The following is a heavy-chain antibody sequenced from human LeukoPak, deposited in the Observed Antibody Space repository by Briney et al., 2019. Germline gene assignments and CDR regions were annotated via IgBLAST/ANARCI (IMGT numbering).Heavy chain of an antibody. CDR1: GYTFTSYG. D-gene: IGHD5-24*01. CDR3: ARVSEMATIWDASDI. CDR2: ISAYNGNT. Sequence: ASVKVSCKASGYTFTSYGISWVRQAPGQGLEWMGWISAYNGNTNYAQKLQGRVTMTTDTSTSTAYMELSSLRSEDTAVYYCARVSEMATIWDASDIWGQGTMVTVSS. V-gene: IGHV1-18*01. J-gene: IGHJ3*02.